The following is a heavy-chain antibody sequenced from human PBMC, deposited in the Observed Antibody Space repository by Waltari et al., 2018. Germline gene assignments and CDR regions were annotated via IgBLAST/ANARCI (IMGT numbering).Heavy chain of an antibody. J-gene: IGHJ4*02. Sequence: EVQLVESGGGLVQPGGSLRLSCAASGFTFKNFAMSWVHRAPVKGLELVSTITESVDTFYADSVNGLFATSRDNYKNTLSLQMNSLRAEDTAVYYCAKRWAIYYFEYWGQGNLVTVSS. CDR2: ITESVDT. V-gene: IGHV3-23*04. D-gene: IGHD3-9*01. CDR1: GFTFKNFA. CDR3: AKRWAIYYFEY.